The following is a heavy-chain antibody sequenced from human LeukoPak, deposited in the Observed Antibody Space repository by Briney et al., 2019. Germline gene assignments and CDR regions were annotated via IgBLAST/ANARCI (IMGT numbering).Heavy chain of an antibody. V-gene: IGHV3-74*01. CDR3: ATAENYRFDN. CDR2: MNSDGSTT. CDR1: GFTFSTTW. J-gene: IGHJ4*02. Sequence: GGSLRLSCAASGFTFSTTWLHWVRQTPGEGLVWVSRMNSDGSTTNYADSVKGRFTISRDNAKSTLYLQMNNLRVEDTAVYYCATAENYRFDNWGQGTLVTVSP. D-gene: IGHD1-7*01.